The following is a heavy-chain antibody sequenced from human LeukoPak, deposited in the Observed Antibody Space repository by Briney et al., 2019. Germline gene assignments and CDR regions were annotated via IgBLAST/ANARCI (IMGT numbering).Heavy chain of an antibody. CDR2: IYPGDSDT. D-gene: IGHD6-13*01. CDR1: GYSFTSYW. J-gene: IGHJ3*02. Sequence: GESLKISCKGSGYSFTSYWIGWVRQMPGKGLEWMGMIYPGDSDTRYSPSFQGQVTISADKSISTAYLQWSSLKASDTAMYYCTRRTPYSSSFLAFDIWGQGTMVTVSS. CDR3: TRRTPYSSSFLAFDI. V-gene: IGHV5-51*01.